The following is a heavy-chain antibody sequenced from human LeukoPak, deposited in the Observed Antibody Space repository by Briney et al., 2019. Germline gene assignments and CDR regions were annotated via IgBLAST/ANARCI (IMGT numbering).Heavy chain of an antibody. D-gene: IGHD6-19*01. CDR1: GFTFSSYS. CDR3: ARGVASSGWYSYYYYYGMDV. CDR2: ISSSSSYI. Sequence: PGGSLRLSCAASGFTFSSYSMNWVRQAPGKGLEWVSSISSSSSYIYYADSVKGRFTISRDNAKNSLYLQMNSLRAEDTAVYYCARGVASSGWYSYYYYYGMDVWGQGTTVTVSS. J-gene: IGHJ6*02. V-gene: IGHV3-21*01.